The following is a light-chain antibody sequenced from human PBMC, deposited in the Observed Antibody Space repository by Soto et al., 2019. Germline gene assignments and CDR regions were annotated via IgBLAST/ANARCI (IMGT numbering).Light chain of an antibody. J-gene: IGKJ3*01. Sequence: DIVLTQSPATLSLSPGERATLSCRASQSVSRDFAWYQQKPGQAPRLLIYDASNRATGIPARFSGSGSGTDFSLTSNILLPEDFSVYYCQHRHNFGPGTKVDFK. CDR2: DAS. V-gene: IGKV3-11*01. CDR3: QHRHN. CDR1: QSVSRD.